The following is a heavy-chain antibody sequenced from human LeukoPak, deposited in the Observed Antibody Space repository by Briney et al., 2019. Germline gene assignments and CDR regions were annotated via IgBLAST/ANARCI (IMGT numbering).Heavy chain of an antibody. Sequence: PGGSLRLSCAASGFTFSSYWMHWVRQAPGKGLVWVSHINTDGSSTNYADSVKGRFTISRGNAKNTLYLQMNSLGAGDTAVYYCAKELRRSSGWYNYYYYMDVWGKGTTVTISS. CDR2: INTDGSST. V-gene: IGHV3-74*01. J-gene: IGHJ6*03. D-gene: IGHD6-19*01. CDR1: GFTFSSYW. CDR3: AKELRRSSGWYNYYYYMDV.